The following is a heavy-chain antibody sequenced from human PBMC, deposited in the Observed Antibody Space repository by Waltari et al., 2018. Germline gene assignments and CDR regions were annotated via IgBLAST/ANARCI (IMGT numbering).Heavy chain of an antibody. Sequence: EVQLVESGGGLVRPGGSLRLSCEASVFPFSTYRMNWVRKAPGKGLEWVSYISSVSSTIYYADSVKGRFSISRDNAKNSLYLQMNSLRAEDTAVYYCAREDRSGSFPLDYWGQGTLVTVSS. CDR1: VFPFSTYR. CDR2: ISSVSSTI. CDR3: AREDRSGSFPLDY. D-gene: IGHD1-26*01. J-gene: IGHJ4*02. V-gene: IGHV3-48*04.